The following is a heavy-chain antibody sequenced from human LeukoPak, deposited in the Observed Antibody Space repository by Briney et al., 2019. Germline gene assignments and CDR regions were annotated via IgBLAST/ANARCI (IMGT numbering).Heavy chain of an antibody. CDR3: ARMPVPIHDAFDI. J-gene: IGHJ3*02. Sequence: SETLSLTCTVSGDSISSAYWGWIRQSAGKGLEYIGRLYVNGSPNSNPSLKSRVTMSLDTSKNQFSLKMTSVTAADSAIYFCARMPVPIHDAFDIWGQGTAVMISS. CDR2: LYVNGSP. D-gene: IGHD2-2*01. CDR1: GDSISSAY. V-gene: IGHV4-4*07.